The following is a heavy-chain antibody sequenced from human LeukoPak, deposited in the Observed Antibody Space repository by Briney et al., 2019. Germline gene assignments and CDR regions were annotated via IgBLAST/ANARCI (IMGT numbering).Heavy chain of an antibody. CDR2: IYQDGSEK. CDR3: ARGITTDY. CDR1: GFTFSSYA. Sequence: GGSLRLSCAASGFTFSSYAMTWVRQAPGKGLEWVANIYQDGSEKYYVDSVKGRFTISRDNAKNSLYLQMNSLRAEDTAVYYCARGITTDYWGQGTLVTVSS. D-gene: IGHD5-24*01. J-gene: IGHJ4*02. V-gene: IGHV3-7*04.